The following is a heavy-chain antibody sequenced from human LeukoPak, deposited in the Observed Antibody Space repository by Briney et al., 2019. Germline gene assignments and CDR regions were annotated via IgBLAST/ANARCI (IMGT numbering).Heavy chain of an antibody. Sequence: GTSVKVSCKASGFTFTSSAMQWVRQARGQRLEWIGWIVVGSGNTNYAQKFQERVTITSDMSTSTAYMELSSLRSEDTAVYYCAAESSPAPFYYYGMDVWGQGTTVTVSS. CDR1: GFTFTSSA. V-gene: IGHV1-58*02. D-gene: IGHD6-6*01. CDR2: IVVGSGNT. CDR3: AAESSPAPFYYYGMDV. J-gene: IGHJ6*02.